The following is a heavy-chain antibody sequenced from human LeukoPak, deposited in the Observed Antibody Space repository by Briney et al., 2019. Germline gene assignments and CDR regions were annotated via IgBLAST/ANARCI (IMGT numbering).Heavy chain of an antibody. D-gene: IGHD5-18*01. Sequence: SVKVSCKASGYTFTTYAINWVRQAPGQGLEWMGGIIPIFGTANYAQKFQGRVTITADESTSTAYVELSSLRSEDTAVYYCARDWGYSYGSFSYFDYWGQGTLVTVSS. CDR2: IIPIFGTA. J-gene: IGHJ4*02. V-gene: IGHV1-69*13. CDR3: ARDWGYSYGSFSYFDY. CDR1: GYTFTTYA.